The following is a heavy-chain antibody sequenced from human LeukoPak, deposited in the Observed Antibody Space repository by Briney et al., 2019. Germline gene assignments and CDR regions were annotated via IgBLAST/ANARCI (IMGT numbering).Heavy chain of an antibody. Sequence: GASVKVSCKASGYTFTGYYLHWVRQAPGQGLEWMGWINPNSGDTNYAQRFQGRVTMTRDTSISTAYMELSRLRSDDTALYFCARVLYSSSSFDYWGQGTLVTVSS. CDR1: GYTFTGYY. D-gene: IGHD6-6*01. V-gene: IGHV1-2*02. CDR3: ARVLYSSSSFDY. J-gene: IGHJ4*02. CDR2: INPNSGDT.